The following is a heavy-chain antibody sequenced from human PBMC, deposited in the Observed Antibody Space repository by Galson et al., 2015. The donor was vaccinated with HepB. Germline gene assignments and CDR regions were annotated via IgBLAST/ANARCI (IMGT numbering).Heavy chain of an antibody. D-gene: IGHD3-22*01. V-gene: IGHV1-18*01. CDR1: GYTFTNYG. CDR3: ARLYYYDSSGYYPYWYFDL. J-gene: IGHJ2*01. Sequence: SCKASGYTFTNYGLSWVRQAPGQGLEWMGWISVYNGNTNYAQKLQGRVTMTTDTSTSTAYMELRSLRSDDTAVYYCARLYYYDSSGYYPYWYFDLWGRGTLVTVSS. CDR2: ISVYNGNT.